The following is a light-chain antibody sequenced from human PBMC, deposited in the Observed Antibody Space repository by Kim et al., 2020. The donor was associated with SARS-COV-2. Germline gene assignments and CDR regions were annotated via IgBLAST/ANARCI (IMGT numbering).Light chain of an antibody. J-gene: IGKJ5*01. CDR1: QSVGSF. CDR2: SAS. V-gene: IGKV3-11*01. CDR3: QQRSGWPVT. Sequence: LSPGQRATLYFRASQSVGSFLAWYQQTPGLPPRLLIYSASNRATGIPARFSGSGSGTDFTLTISNLEPEDFAVYYCQQRSGWPVTFGQGTRLEIK.